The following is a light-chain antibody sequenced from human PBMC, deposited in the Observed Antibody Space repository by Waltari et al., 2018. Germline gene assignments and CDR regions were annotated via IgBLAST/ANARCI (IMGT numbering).Light chain of an antibody. V-gene: IGLV2-8*01. CDR1: SSDIGTYNL. J-gene: IGLJ3*02. CDR2: EVT. Sequence: QSAQTQPPSASGSPGQSVTISCTGTSSDIGTYNLVSWYQQGPGKAPKLIIYEVTKRPSGGPGRFSGSKSGNTASLTVSGLQADDEADYYCSSYAGSGNVVFGGGTKLTVL. CDR3: SSYAGSGNVV.